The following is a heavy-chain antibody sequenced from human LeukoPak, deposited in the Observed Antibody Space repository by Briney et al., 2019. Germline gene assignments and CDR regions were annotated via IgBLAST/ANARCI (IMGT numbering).Heavy chain of an antibody. Sequence: GGSLRLSCAASGFTFSSYWMSWVRQTPGKGLEWVANIKQDGSKKYYVDSVKGRFTIFRDNAKNSLYLQMDSLTAEDTAVYYCASVEWELPWGYYYYYMDVWGKGTTVTVSS. V-gene: IGHV3-7*01. CDR2: IKQDGSKK. J-gene: IGHJ6*03. CDR1: GFTFSSYW. CDR3: ASVEWELPWGYYYYYMDV. D-gene: IGHD1-26*01.